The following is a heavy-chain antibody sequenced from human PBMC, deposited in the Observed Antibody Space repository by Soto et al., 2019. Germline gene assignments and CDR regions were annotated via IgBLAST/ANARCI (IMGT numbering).Heavy chain of an antibody. CDR2: ISYDGSNK. CDR3: AAPVGDPYSNYYFDY. CDR1: GFTFSSYG. D-gene: IGHD4-4*01. Sequence: GGSLRLSCAASGFTFSSYGMHWVRQAPGKGLEWVAVISYDGSNKYYADSVKGRFTISRDNSKNTLYLQMNSLRAEDTAVYYCAAPVGDPYSNYYFDYWGQGTLVTVSS. J-gene: IGHJ4*02. V-gene: IGHV3-30*03.